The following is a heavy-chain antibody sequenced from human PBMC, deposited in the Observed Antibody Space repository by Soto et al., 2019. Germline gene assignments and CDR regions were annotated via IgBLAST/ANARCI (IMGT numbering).Heavy chain of an antibody. J-gene: IGHJ4*02. V-gene: IGHV6-1*01. CDR2: TYYRSKWYN. D-gene: IGHD3-10*01. CDR3: ASSGPYGSLDY. Sequence: QVQLQQSGPGLVKPSQTLSLTCAISGDSVSSNSAGWNWIRQSPSRGLEWLGRTYYRSKWYNGYSVSVKGRLTINPDPSNNHFYLQLNSVTPADTAVYSCASSGPYGSLDYWGQGTLVTVSS. CDR1: GDSVSSNSAG.